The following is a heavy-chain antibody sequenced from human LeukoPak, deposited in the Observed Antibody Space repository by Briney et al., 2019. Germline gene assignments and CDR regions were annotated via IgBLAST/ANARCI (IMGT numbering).Heavy chain of an antibody. J-gene: IGHJ4*02. CDR3: ARGAPRNYDFWSGPFDY. CDR2: ISYDGSNK. Sequence: GGSLRLSCAASGFTFSNYAMHWVRQAPGKGLEWVALISYDGSNKCYADCVKGRFTISRDNSKNTLYLQMNSLRGEDTAVYYCARGAPRNYDFWSGPFDYWGQGSLVTVSS. D-gene: IGHD3-3*01. CDR1: GFTFSNYA. V-gene: IGHV3-30-3*01.